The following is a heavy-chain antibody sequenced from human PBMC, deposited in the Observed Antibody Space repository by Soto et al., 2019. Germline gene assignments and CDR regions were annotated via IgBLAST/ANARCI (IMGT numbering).Heavy chain of an antibody. CDR3: AKDRRISMVRGYYLEY. V-gene: IGHV3-23*01. CDR2: LSGSGGTT. D-gene: IGHD3-10*01. Sequence: EVQLLASGGGLVHPGGSLRLSCAASGLTFTSYAMSWVRQAPGKGLEWVSGLSGSGGTTYYADAVKGRFTISRDNSKNTLYLHMDSLRAEDTAVYYCAKDRRISMVRGYYLEYWGQGTLVTVPS. CDR1: GLTFTSYA. J-gene: IGHJ4*02.